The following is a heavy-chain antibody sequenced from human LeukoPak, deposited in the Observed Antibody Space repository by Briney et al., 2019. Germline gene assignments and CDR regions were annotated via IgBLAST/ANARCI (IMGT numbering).Heavy chain of an antibody. CDR2: VYYSGTT. CDR1: GGSISSYY. Sequence: PSETLSLTCTVSGGSISSYYWSWIRQPPGMGLEWIGYVYYSGTTNYNPSLKSRVTISVDTSKNQFSLKLSSVTAADTAVYYCARQGYGSGYYYFDYWGQGTLVTVSS. V-gene: IGHV4-59*01. J-gene: IGHJ4*02. D-gene: IGHD6-19*01. CDR3: ARQGYGSGYYYFDY.